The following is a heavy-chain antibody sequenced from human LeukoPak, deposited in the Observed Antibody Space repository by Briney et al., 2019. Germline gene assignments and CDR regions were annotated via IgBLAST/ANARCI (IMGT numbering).Heavy chain of an antibody. V-gene: IGHV3-30*18. D-gene: IGHD2-15*01. J-gene: IGHJ4*02. CDR1: GFTFSTYG. CDR2: ISYDGSNK. Sequence: GGSLRLSCAASGFTFSTYGMHWVRQAPGQGLDWVALISYDGSNKYYADSVKGRFTISRDNSKNTLYLQMNSLRGEDTAVYYCAKSTEPVVVAATHFDYWGQGTLVTVSS. CDR3: AKSTEPVVVAATHFDY.